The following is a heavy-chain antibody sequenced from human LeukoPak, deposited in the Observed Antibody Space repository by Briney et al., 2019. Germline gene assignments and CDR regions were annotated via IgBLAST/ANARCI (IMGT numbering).Heavy chain of an antibody. Sequence: SQTLSLTCAISGDSVSSNSGTWNWIRQSPSRGLEWLGRTYYGSKWYSDYAVSVKSRITINPDTSKNLFSLQLNSVTPEDTAVCYCARGKSKRLDVWGQGTTVTVSS. D-gene: IGHD5/OR15-5a*01. CDR1: GDSVSSNSGT. CDR3: ARGKSKRLDV. CDR2: TYYGSKWYS. J-gene: IGHJ6*02. V-gene: IGHV6-1*01.